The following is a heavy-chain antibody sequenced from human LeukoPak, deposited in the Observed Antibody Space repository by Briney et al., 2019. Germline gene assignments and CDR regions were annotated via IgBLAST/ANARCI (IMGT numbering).Heavy chain of an antibody. Sequence: PSETLSRPCTVSGGSIRSYYWSWIRQPPGKGLDWIGYIYYTGSTKYNPSLKSRATISVDTSKNQFSLKLSSVTAADTAVYYCASGSYYFDYWGQGTLVTVSS. V-gene: IGHV4-59*08. J-gene: IGHJ4*02. CDR2: IYYTGST. D-gene: IGHD1-26*01. CDR1: GGSIRSYY. CDR3: ASGSYYFDY.